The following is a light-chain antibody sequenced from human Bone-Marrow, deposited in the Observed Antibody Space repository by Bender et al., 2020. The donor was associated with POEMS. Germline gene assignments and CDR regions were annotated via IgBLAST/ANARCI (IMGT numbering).Light chain of an antibody. CDR1: SSDVGGNNF. CDR2: AGD. Sequence: QSALTQPPSASGSPGQSVTISCTGTSSDVGGNNFVSWYQHHPGKAPKLIIYAGDKRPSGVPDRFSGSKSGNTASLTVSGLQAEDEADYYCTSHADKRDIFGGGTRLTVL. V-gene: IGLV2-8*01. CDR3: TSHADKRDI. J-gene: IGLJ2*01.